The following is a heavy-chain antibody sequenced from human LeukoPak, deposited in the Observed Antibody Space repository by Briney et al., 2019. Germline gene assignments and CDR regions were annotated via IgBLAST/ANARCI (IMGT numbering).Heavy chain of an antibody. CDR2: INPSGGST. CDR1: GYTFTSYY. CDR3: ASATATPDWYYFDY. J-gene: IGHJ4*02. Sequence: ASVTVSCTASGYTFTSYYMHWVRQAPGQGLEWMGIINPSGGSTSYAQKFQGRVTMTRDTSTSTVYMELSSLRSEDTAVYYCASATATPDWYYFDYWGQGTLVTVSS. D-gene: IGHD3-9*01. V-gene: IGHV1-46*01.